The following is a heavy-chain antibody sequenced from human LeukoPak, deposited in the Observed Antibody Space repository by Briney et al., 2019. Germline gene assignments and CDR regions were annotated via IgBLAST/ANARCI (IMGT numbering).Heavy chain of an antibody. CDR1: GGSISSGGYS. D-gene: IGHD3-10*01. J-gene: IGHJ3*02. CDR3: ASRVSYPFEDI. Sequence: SETLSLTCTVSGGSISSGGYSWSWIRQPPGKGLEWIGYIYHSGSTYYNPSLKSRVTISVDRSKNQFSLKLSSVTAADTAVYYCASRVSYPFEDIWGQGTMVTVSS. CDR2: IYHSGST. V-gene: IGHV4-30-2*01.